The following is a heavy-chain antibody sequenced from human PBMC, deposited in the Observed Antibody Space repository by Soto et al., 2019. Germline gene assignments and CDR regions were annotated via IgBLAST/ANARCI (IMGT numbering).Heavy chain of an antibody. CDR1: GFTFSDYY. CDR3: VRCSSTSCWGEFDP. D-gene: IGHD2-2*01. CDR2: ISSSSSYT. V-gene: IGHV3-11*06. J-gene: IGHJ5*02. Sequence: GGSLRLSCAASGFTFSDYYMSWIRQAPGKGLEWVSYISSSSSYTNCADSVKGRFTISRDNAKNSLYLQMNSLRAEDTAVYYCVRCSSTSCWGEFDPWGQGTLVTVSS.